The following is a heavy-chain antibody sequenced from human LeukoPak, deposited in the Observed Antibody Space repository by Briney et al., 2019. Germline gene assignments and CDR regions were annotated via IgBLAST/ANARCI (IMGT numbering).Heavy chain of an antibody. V-gene: IGHV4-34*01. CDR3: ARQNYGAAPLRY. J-gene: IGHJ4*02. D-gene: IGHD4/OR15-4a*01. CDR1: GGSFSGYY. CDR2: INHSGRT. Sequence: SETLSLTCAVYGGSFSGYYWSWIRQPPGKWLEWIGEINHSGRTNYNPSLKSRVTISVDTSKSQFSLKLSSVTAADTAVYYCARQNYGAAPLRYWGQGTLVTVSS.